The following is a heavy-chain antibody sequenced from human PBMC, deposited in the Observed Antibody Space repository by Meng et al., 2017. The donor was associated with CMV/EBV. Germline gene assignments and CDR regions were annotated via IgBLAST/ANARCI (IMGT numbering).Heavy chain of an antibody. D-gene: IGHD5-18*01. V-gene: IGHV3-23*01. CDR3: AKDINSAMADY. CDR1: GFTFSSYA. J-gene: IGHJ4*02. CDR2: ISGSGGST. Sequence: EVQLLESXXXXVXXGGXRRLSCAASGFTFSSYAMSWVRQAQGKGLEWVSAISGSGGSTYYADSVKGRFTISRDNSKNTLYLQMNSLRAEDTAVYYCAKDINSAMADYWGQGTLVTVSS.